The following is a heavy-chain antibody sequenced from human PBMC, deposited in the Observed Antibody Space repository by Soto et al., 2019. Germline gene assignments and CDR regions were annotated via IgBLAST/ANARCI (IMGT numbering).Heavy chain of an antibody. J-gene: IGHJ4*02. D-gene: IGHD2-2*01. CDR1: GFTFSTYA. V-gene: IGHV3-23*01. Sequence: EVQLLDSGGGLVQRGGSLRLSCAAFGFTFSTYAMPWVRQAPGKGLEWVSSISGGGDGAYYADSVQGRFIISRDNSRNTLSLQMNSLGAEDTAVYYCAKMSRALYADYWGQGTLVTVSS. CDR3: AKMSRALYADY. CDR2: ISGGGDGA.